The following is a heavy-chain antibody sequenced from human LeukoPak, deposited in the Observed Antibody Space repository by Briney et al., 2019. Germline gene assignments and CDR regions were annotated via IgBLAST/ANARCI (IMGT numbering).Heavy chain of an antibody. CDR1: GGSISSYY. V-gene: IGHV4-59*01. Sequence: SSETLSLTCTVSGGSISSYYWSWIRQPPGKGLEWIGYIYYSGSTNYNPSLKSRVTISVDTSKDQFSLNLSSVTAADTAVYYCARASAFDIWGQGTMVTVSS. CDR2: IYYSGST. J-gene: IGHJ3*02. CDR3: ARASAFDI.